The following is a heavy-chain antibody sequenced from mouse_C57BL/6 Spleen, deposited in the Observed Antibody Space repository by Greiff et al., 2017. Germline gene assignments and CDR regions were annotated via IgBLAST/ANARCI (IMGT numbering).Heavy chain of an antibody. CDR3: TRQGIYDYGGYAMDY. CDR1: GYTFTDYE. J-gene: IGHJ4*01. CDR2: IDPETGGT. V-gene: IGHV1-15*01. Sequence: VQLQESGAELVRPGASVTLSCKASGYTFTDYEMHWVKQTPVHGLEWIGAIDPETGGTAYNQKFKGKAILTADKSSSTAYMELRSLTSEDSAVYYCTRQGIYDYGGYAMDYWGQGTSVTVSS. D-gene: IGHD2-4*01.